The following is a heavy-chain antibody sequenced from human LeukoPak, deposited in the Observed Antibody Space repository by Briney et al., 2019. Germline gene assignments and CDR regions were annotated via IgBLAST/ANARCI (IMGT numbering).Heavy chain of an antibody. J-gene: IGHJ4*02. D-gene: IGHD3-22*01. CDR1: GFTFSSYW. V-gene: IGHV3-7*01. Sequence: GGSLRLSCAASGFTFSSYWMSWVRQATGKGLEWVANIKQDGSEKYYVDSVKGRFTISRDNAKNSLYLQMNSLRAEDTAVYYCARDYYDSSGYQYYFDYWGQGTLVTVSS. CDR2: IKQDGSEK. CDR3: ARDYYDSSGYQYYFDY.